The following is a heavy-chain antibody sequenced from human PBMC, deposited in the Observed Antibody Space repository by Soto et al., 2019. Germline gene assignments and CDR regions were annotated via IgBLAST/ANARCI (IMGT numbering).Heavy chain of an antibody. Sequence: QVQLVQSGAEVRKPGSSVKVSCKASGGAFYSYTFSWVRQAPGQGLEWMGRIIPGFGKVRSAPTFQDRATLTAAKSTVTAFMEISMLRDADTAVYFCGCHWKIAPRPVLAYWGQGSLVTVSS. J-gene: IGHJ4*02. V-gene: IGHV1-69*02. CDR3: GCHWKIAPRPVLAY. CDR2: IIPGFGKV. D-gene: IGHD1-1*01. CDR1: GGAFYSYT.